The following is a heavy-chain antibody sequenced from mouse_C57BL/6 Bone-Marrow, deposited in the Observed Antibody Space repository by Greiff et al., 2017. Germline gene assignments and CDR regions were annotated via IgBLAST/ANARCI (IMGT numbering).Heavy chain of an antibody. CDR1: GYTFTSYW. CDR3: ARQGLLRGAY. J-gene: IGHJ3*01. D-gene: IGHD2-3*01. V-gene: IGHV1-50*01. CDR2: IDPSDSYT. Sequence: VKLQQPGAELVKPGASVKLSCKASGYTFTSYWMQWVKQRPGQGLEWIGEIDPSDSYTNYNQTFKGKATFTVDTSSSTAYMQLSSLTSEDSAVYYCARQGLLRGAYWGQGTLVTVSA.